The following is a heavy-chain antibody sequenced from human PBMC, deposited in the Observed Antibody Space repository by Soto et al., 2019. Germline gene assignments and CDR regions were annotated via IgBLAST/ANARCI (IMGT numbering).Heavy chain of an antibody. CDR3: ARVFGYYYDSSGYLY. V-gene: IGHV1-69*06. CDR1: GGTFSSYS. D-gene: IGHD3-22*01. CDR2: IIPIFGTA. Sequence: SVKVSCKASGGTFSSYSISWVLQAPGQGLEWMGGIIPIFGTANYAQKFQGRVTITADKSTSTAYMELSSLRSEDTAVYYCARVFGYYYDSSGYLYWGQGTLVTVSS. J-gene: IGHJ4*02.